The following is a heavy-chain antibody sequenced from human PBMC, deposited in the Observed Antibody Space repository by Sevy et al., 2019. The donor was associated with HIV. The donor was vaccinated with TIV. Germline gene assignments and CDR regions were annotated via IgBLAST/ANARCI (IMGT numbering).Heavy chain of an antibody. CDR3: ARDHHCSSTSCYTDYYYGMDV. V-gene: IGHV3-21*01. CDR2: ISSSSYI. Sequence: GGSLRLSCAASGFTFSSYSMNWVRQAPGKGLEWVSSISSSSYIYYADSVKGRFTISRDNAKNSLYLQMNSLRAEDTAVYYCARDHHCSSTSCYTDYYYGMDVWGQGTTVTVSS. J-gene: IGHJ6*02. D-gene: IGHD2-2*02. CDR1: GFTFSSYS.